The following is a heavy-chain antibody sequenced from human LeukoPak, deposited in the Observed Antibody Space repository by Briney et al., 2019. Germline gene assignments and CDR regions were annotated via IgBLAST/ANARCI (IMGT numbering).Heavy chain of an antibody. J-gene: IGHJ4*02. CDR3: ARTRSVAAAGTNDY. D-gene: IGHD6-13*01. Sequence: GGSLRLSCAASGFTFSSYWMSWVRQAPGKGLEWVSAISGSGGSTYYADSVKGRFTISRDNSKNTLYLQMNSLRAEDTAVYYCARTRSVAAAGTNDYWGQGTLVTVSS. CDR2: ISGSGGST. CDR1: GFTFSSYW. V-gene: IGHV3-23*01.